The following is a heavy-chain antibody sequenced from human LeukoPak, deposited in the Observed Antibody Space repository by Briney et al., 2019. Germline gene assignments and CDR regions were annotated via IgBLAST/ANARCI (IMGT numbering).Heavy chain of an antibody. CDR2: VYTSGNT. J-gene: IGHJ6*03. CDR3: AREIFGVYYYMDV. Sequence: SETLSLTCTVSGASISNYHWSWIRQAAGKGLEWIGRVYTSGNTNYNPSLKSRVTMSLETSKNQFSLKLSSVTAADTAVYYCAREIFGVYYYMDVWGKGTTVTISS. D-gene: IGHD3-10*01. V-gene: IGHV4-4*07. CDR1: GASISNYH.